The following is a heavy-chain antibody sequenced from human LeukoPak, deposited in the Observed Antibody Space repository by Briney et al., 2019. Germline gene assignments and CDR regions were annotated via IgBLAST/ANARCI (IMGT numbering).Heavy chain of an antibody. CDR2: INQDESKK. J-gene: IGHJ4*02. D-gene: IGHD3-10*01. Sequence: GGSLRLSCAASGFTFSNDWMCWVRQAPGKGLEWVANINQDESKKYYADSVKGRFTISRDNAKNSLYLQMSSLTAEDTAIYYCARDHAYGADYWGQGTLVTVSS. CDR3: ARDHAYGADY. CDR1: GFTFSNDW. V-gene: IGHV3-7*01.